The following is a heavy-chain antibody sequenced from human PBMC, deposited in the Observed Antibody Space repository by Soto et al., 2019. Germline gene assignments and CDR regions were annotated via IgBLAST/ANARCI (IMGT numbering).Heavy chain of an antibody. CDR3: ARVHCSGGSCYSPHFDY. CDR2: IWYDGSNK. D-gene: IGHD2-15*01. J-gene: IGHJ4*02. CDR1: GFTFSSYG. V-gene: IGHV3-33*01. Sequence: QVQLVESGGGVVQPGRSLRLSCAASGFTFSSYGMHWFRQAPGKGLEWVAVIWYDGSNKYYADSVKGRFTISRDNSKNTLYLQMNSLRAEDTAVYYCARVHCSGGSCYSPHFDYWGQGTLVTVSS.